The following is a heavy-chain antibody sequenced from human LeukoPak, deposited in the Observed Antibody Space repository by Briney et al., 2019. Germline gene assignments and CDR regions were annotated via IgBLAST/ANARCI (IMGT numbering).Heavy chain of an antibody. CDR1: GFTFSSYA. CDR3: VADFDY. CDR2: IRYDGSNE. J-gene: IGHJ4*02. V-gene: IGHV3-30*02. Sequence: GGSLRLSCAASGFTFSSYAMHWVRQAPGEGLDWVAFIRYDGSNECYADSVKGRFTISRDNSESTLYLQMNSLTAEDTAVYYCVADFDYWGRGTLVTVSS.